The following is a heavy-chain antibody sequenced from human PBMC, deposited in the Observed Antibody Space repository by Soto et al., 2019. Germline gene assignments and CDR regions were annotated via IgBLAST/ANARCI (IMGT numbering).Heavy chain of an antibody. V-gene: IGHV1-2*02. D-gene: IGHD3-22*01. J-gene: IGHJ4*02. CDR3: GRGRTGQIVVFY. Sequence: ASVKVSCKASGYTFTGHYIHWVRQAPEQGPEWMGEIGPESGATRYAQKFQGRVTMTRDMSITTVYMELNNLSPDDTAVYYCGRGRTGQIVVFYWGQGTPVTVSS. CDR2: IGPESGAT. CDR1: GYTFTGHY.